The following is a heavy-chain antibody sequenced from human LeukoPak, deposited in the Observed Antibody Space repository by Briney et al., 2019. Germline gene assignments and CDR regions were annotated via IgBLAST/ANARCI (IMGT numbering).Heavy chain of an antibody. CDR2: ISYDGSNK. CDR1: GFTFSSYG. CDR3: AKDRGSSWYGTSDY. D-gene: IGHD6-13*01. J-gene: IGHJ4*02. Sequence: GRSLRLSCAASGFTFSSYGMHWVRQAPGKGLEWVAVISYDGSNKYYADSVKGRFTISRDNSKNTLYLQMNSLRAEDTAVYYCAKDRGSSWYGTSDYWGQGTLVTASS. V-gene: IGHV3-30*18.